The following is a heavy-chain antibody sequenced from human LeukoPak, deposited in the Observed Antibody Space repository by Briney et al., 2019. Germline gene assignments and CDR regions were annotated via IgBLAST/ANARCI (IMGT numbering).Heavy chain of an antibody. J-gene: IGHJ4*02. Sequence: ASVKVSCKASGYTFTGYYMHWVRQAPGQGLEWMGWINPNTGDTNYAQKFQGRVTMTRDTSISTAYMELSRLRSDDTAVYYCAKERVYYDSSGHFDYWGQGTLVTVSS. D-gene: IGHD3-22*01. CDR3: AKERVYYDSSGHFDY. CDR2: INPNTGDT. V-gene: IGHV1-2*02. CDR1: GYTFTGYY.